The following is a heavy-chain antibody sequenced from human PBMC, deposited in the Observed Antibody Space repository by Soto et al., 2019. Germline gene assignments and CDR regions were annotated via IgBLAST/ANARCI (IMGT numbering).Heavy chain of an antibody. CDR1: GFTFGSYA. D-gene: IGHD3-16*01. CDR2: ITGSGSTT. J-gene: IGHJ6*02. Sequence: GGSLRLSCSASGFTFGSYAVHWVRQSPGKGLEYISAITGSGSTTYYADSVKGRFIISRDNSKNTLYLQMTSLRSEDTAVYYCVKFFWSTSYGGNSYGMDVWGQGTTVTVSS. CDR3: VKFFWSTSYGGNSYGMDV. V-gene: IGHV3-64D*08.